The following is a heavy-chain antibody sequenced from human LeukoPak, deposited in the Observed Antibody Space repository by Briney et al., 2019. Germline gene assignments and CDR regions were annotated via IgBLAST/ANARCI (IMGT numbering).Heavy chain of an antibody. J-gene: IGHJ4*02. D-gene: IGHD2-2*01. CDR2: INHSGST. CDR3: ARRDCSSTSCQHFDY. Sequence: SETLSLTCAVYGVSFSGYYWSWLRQPPGKGLEWIGEINHSGSTNYNPSLKSRVTISVDTSKNQFSLKLSSVTAADAAVYYCARRDCSSTSCQHFDYWGQGTLVTVSS. V-gene: IGHV4-34*01. CDR1: GVSFSGYY.